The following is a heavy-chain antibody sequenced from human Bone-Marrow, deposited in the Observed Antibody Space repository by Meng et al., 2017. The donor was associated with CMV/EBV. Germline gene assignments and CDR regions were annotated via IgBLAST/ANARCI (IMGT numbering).Heavy chain of an antibody. CDR2: IYYSGST. CDR1: GGSTSSSSYY. V-gene: IGHV4-39*07. CDR3: ARDALWFPYDY. Sequence: GSLRPSCTVTGGSTSSSSYYWGWIRQPPGKGLEWIGSIYYSGSTYYNPSLKSRVTISVDTSKNQFSLKPSSVTAADTAVYYCARDALWFPYDYWGQGTLVTVSS. J-gene: IGHJ4*02. D-gene: IGHD3-10*01.